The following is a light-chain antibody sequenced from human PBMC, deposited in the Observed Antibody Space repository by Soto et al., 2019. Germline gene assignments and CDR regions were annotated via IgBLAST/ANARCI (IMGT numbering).Light chain of an antibody. CDR2: SHN. V-gene: IGLV1-47*02. CDR1: NSNIANNF. J-gene: IGLJ3*02. Sequence: QPVLTQPPSASGTPGQRVTISCSGSNSNIANNFVYWYQHHPAQTPKLLIFSHNQRPSGVPDRFSGSKSGTSASLAISGLRAEDEADYYCASWDDSLSGWVFGGGTQLTVL. CDR3: ASWDDSLSGWV.